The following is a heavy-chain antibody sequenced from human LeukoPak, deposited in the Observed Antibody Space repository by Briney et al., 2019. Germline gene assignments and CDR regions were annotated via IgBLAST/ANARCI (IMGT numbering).Heavy chain of an antibody. J-gene: IGHJ4*02. CDR3: ALYDGTYGYFDY. CDR2: IYYSGTT. D-gene: IGHD1-26*01. Sequence: SDTLSLTCAVSGYSISSNSWWGWIRQPPGKGMDWIGYIYYSGTTYYNSSLKSRVTMSVDTSKHQFSLKLNSVTAVDTAVYYCALYDGTYGYFDYWGQGSLVTVSS. CDR1: GYSISSNSW. V-gene: IGHV4-28*01.